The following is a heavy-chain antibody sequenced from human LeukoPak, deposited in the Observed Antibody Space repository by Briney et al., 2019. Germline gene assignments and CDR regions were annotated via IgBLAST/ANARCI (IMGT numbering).Heavy chain of an antibody. J-gene: IGHJ6*02. Sequence: SGGSLRLSCAASGFTFSSYAMSWVRQAPGKGLEWVANIKQDGSEKYYVDSVKGRFTISRDNAKNSLYLQMNSLRAEDTAVYYCARDIMDIVATMHSYGMDVWGQGTTVTVSS. D-gene: IGHD5-12*01. CDR2: IKQDGSEK. CDR1: GFTFSSYA. CDR3: ARDIMDIVATMHSYGMDV. V-gene: IGHV3-7*01.